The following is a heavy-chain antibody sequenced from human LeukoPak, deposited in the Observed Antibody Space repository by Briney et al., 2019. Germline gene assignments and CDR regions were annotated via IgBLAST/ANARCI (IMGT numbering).Heavy chain of an antibody. CDR2: ISSSGNT. V-gene: IGHV4-61*02. Sequence: SETLSLTCTVSGGSIISGSYYWSWIRQPAGKGLEWIRRISSSGNTNYNPSLKSRVTISIDTSKNQFSLKLSSVTAADTAVYYCARSPSAGWFDPWGQGTLVTVSS. J-gene: IGHJ5*02. CDR3: ARSPSAGWFDP. CDR1: GGSIISGSYY.